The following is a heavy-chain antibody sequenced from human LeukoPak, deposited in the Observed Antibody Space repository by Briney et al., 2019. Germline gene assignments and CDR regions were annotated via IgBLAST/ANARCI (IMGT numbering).Heavy chain of an antibody. J-gene: IGHJ5*02. Sequence: PGGSLTLSCKASGFTFSNYAMNGVRQAPGKGLEWVGRIKSKNVGGTTDYAAPVKGRFTISRDDSKNTVYLQMNSLKIEDTAVYYCTSHAAFDPWGQGTLVTVSS. CDR3: TSHAAFDP. CDR2: IKSKNVGGTT. V-gene: IGHV3-15*01. CDR1: GFTFSNYA.